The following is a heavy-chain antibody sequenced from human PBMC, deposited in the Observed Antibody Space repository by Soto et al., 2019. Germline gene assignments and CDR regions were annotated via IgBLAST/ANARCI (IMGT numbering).Heavy chain of an antibody. D-gene: IGHD2-8*01. J-gene: IGHJ4*02. CDR2: MYPGGRT. CDR1: GYTVTNYF. V-gene: IGHV4-59*02. Sequence: SGTLSLTCAVSGYTVTNYFWNWMRQPPGKGLEWIGHMYPGGRTNDNPSLKSRVTMSLDSSKTQFTHNLSSVTEAETAGYLCARDPGYCTNGVCLISNFWGQGVLVTVSS. CDR3: ARDPGYCTNGVCLISNF.